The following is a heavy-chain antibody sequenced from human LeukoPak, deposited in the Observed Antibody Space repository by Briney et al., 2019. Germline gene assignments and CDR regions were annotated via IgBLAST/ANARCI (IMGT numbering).Heavy chain of an antibody. CDR2: INHSGST. D-gene: IGHD3-10*01. CDR3: ARGFNGRGPTN. J-gene: IGHJ4*02. Sequence: SETLSLTCTVSGGSISSYYWSWIRQPPGKGLEWIGEINHSGSTKYNPSLKSRVTVSVDPSKNQFSLKVTSVTAADTAVYYCARGFNGRGPTNWGQGTLVTVSS. V-gene: IGHV4-34*01. CDR1: GGSISSYY.